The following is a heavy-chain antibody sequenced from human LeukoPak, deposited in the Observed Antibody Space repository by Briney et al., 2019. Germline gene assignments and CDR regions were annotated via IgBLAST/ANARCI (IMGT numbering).Heavy chain of an antibody. CDR3: ARSTWITMISFDS. Sequence: GGSRRLSCTASGFSFNTYNMNWVRQAPGKGLEWVSSISDSSTYIYYADSVRGRFTISRDNAKNSLYLQMNSLRAEDTAVYYCARSTWITMISFDSWGQGTLVTVSP. CDR2: ISDSSTYI. J-gene: IGHJ4*02. CDR1: GFSFNTYN. D-gene: IGHD3-22*01. V-gene: IGHV3-21*01.